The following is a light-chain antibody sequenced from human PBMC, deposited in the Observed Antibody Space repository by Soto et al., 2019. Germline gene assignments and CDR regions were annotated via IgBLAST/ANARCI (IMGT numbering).Light chain of an antibody. CDR3: QQSYSRPWT. CDR2: AAL. Sequence: DIQMTQSPPSLYASVGDRVTITCRASQSIRSYVNWYRQKPGKAPEVLIFAALALQTEVPSRFSGSGSETDFTLTITSLQPEDFGTYYCQQSYSRPWTFGQGTKVEIK. J-gene: IGKJ1*01. CDR1: QSIRSY. V-gene: IGKV1-39*01.